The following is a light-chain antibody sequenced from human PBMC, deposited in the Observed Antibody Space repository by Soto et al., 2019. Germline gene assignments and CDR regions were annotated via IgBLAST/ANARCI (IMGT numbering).Light chain of an antibody. CDR1: QSVNVS. J-gene: IGKJ2*01. Sequence: EIVLTQSPATLTLSPGERATLACSASQSVNVSLAWYQKKPCLAPRLLLHGSSIRASGIPARFCGGGSGPDFTLTGSSLPSEDFAVYYCEHYDYCSPTYAFGQATKLYIK. V-gene: IGKV3-15*01. CDR2: GSS. CDR3: EHYDYCSPTYA.